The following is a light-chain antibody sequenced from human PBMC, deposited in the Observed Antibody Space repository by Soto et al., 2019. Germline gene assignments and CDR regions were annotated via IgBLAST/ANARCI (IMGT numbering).Light chain of an antibody. V-gene: IGKV1-27*01. CDR2: ATF. CDR1: QGIGPY. CDR3: QKYNIAPRT. J-gene: IGKJ4*01. Sequence: DVQMTQSPSSLSAFVGDRVTITCWASQGIGPYLAWVNQKPGKVRKLLIYATFTLQSGVPSRFSGIGSGTHFTLTINSLQPEDVATYYCQKYNIAPRTFGGATKVEIK.